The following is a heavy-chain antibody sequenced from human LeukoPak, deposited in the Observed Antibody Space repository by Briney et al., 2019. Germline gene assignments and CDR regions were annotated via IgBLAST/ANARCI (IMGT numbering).Heavy chain of an antibody. CDR1: GFTFSSYG. CDR2: IWYDGSNE. Sequence: PGGSLRLSCAASGFTFSSYGMHWVRQAPGKGLEWVALIWYDGSNEYYADSVKGRFTISKDNSKNTLYLQMNSLSPEDTAVYYCAKVSGGVATMGAFDIWGQGTMVTVSS. J-gene: IGHJ3*02. CDR3: AKVSGGVATMGAFDI. D-gene: IGHD5-12*01. V-gene: IGHV3-33*06.